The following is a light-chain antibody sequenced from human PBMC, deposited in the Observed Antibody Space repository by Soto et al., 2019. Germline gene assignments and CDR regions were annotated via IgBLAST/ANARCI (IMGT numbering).Light chain of an antibody. CDR2: DDS. CDR1: QSINNR. J-gene: IGKJ1*01. Sequence: IQMTQSPSTLSASIGDRVTITCRASQSINNRLAWYQQMPGKAPNLLIYDDSSLESGVPSRFRGSGSETEFTLTISGLQPDDFATYYCQQFIDGWTFGQGTKVDIK. V-gene: IGKV1-5*01. CDR3: QQFIDGWT.